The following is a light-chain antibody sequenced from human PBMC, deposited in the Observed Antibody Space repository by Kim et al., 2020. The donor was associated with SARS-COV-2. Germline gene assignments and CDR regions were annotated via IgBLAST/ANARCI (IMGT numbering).Light chain of an antibody. J-gene: IGKJ1*01. Sequence: STLSASVGDRVTSTCRASQGISRWLAWHQQKPGKAPKILIYDASSLESGVPSRFSGSGSGTEFTLTISGLQPDDFATYYCQHYGTFGQGTKVEIK. CDR2: DAS. V-gene: IGKV1-5*01. CDR3: QHYGT. CDR1: QGISRW.